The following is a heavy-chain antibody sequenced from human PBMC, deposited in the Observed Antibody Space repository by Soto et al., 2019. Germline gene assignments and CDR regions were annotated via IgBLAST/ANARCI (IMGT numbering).Heavy chain of an antibody. V-gene: IGHV1-69*10. Sequence: APVKVSCKASGGTFSSYAISWVRQAPGQGLEWMGGIIPIFGIANYAQKFQGRVTITADKSTSTAYMELSSLRSEDTAVYYCARGTRGFASYYYDSSGYYYFDYWGQGTLVTVSS. CDR3: ARGTRGFASYYYDSSGYYYFDY. J-gene: IGHJ4*02. CDR1: GGTFSSYA. D-gene: IGHD3-22*01. CDR2: IIPIFGIA.